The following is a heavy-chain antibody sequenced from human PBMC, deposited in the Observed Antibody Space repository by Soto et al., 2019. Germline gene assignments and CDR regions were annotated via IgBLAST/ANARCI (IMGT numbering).Heavy chain of an antibody. D-gene: IGHD3-22*01. CDR2: TYYRSKWYN. CDR3: ASDQGGHLGITMLVVPSWFDP. CDR1: GDSVSSNSAA. J-gene: IGHJ5*02. V-gene: IGHV6-1*01. Sequence: PSQTLSLTCAISGDSVSSNSAAWNLIRPSPSRGLEWLGRTYYRSKWYNDYAVSVKSRITINPDTSKNQFSLQLNSVTPEDTAVYYCASDQGGHLGITMLVVPSWFDPWGQGTLVTVSS.